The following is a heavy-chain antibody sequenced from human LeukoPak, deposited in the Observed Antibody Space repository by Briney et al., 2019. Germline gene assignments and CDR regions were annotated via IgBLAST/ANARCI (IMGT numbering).Heavy chain of an antibody. J-gene: IGHJ4*02. D-gene: IGHD3-3*01. CDR1: GGTFSSYA. Sequence: SVKVSCKASGGTFSSYAISWVRQAPGQGLEWMGGIIPIFGTANYAQKFQGRVTITTDESTSTAYMELSSLRSEDTAVYYCASPSDFWSGYYNFDYWGQGTLVTVSS. V-gene: IGHV1-69*05. CDR2: IIPIFGTA. CDR3: ASPSDFWSGYYNFDY.